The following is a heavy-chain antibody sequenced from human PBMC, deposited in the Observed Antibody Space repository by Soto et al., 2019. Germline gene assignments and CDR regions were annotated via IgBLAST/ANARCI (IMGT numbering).Heavy chain of an antibody. D-gene: IGHD3-10*02. CDR3: ARYSTHVPKFFDY. J-gene: IGHJ4*02. CDR1: GGSISNHY. V-gene: IGHV4-59*11. CDR2: IYYTGTT. Sequence: PSETLSLTCTVSGGSISNHYWSFIRQSPGKGLEWIGWIYYTGTTSYNPSLRSRLTISVDTSKNQVSLSLNSVTAADTAVYYCARYSTHVPKFFDYWGQGALVTVSS.